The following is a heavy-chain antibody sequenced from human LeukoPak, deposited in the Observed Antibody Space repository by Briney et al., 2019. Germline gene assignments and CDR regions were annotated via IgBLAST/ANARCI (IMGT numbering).Heavy chain of an antibody. CDR2: MNPNSGNT. V-gene: IGHV1-8*01. CDR3: AREIGPIQLHLWGSAFDY. CDR1: GYTFTSYD. J-gene: IGHJ4*02. D-gene: IGHD5-24*01. Sequence: VASVKVSCKASGYTFTSYDINWVRQATGQGLEWMGWMNPNSGNTGYAQKFQGRVTMTRDTSTSTVYMELSSLRSEDTAVCYCAREIGPIQLHLWGSAFDYWGQGTLVTVSS.